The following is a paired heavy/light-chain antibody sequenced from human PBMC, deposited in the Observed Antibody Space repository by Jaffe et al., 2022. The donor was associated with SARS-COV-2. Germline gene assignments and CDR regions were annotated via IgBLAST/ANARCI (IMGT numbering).Light chain of an antibody. CDR2: KAS. J-gene: IGKJ2*01. V-gene: IGKV1-5*03. CDR3: QHSYTYPYT. Sequence: DIQMTQSPSTLSASVGDRVTITCRASQSISSWLAWYQQKPGKAPKLLIYKASSLESGVPSRFSGSGSGTEFTLTISSLQPDDFAAYYCQHSYTYPYTFGQGTKLEIK. CDR1: QSISSW.
Heavy chain of an antibody. Sequence: EVQLVESGGGLVKPGGSLRLSCAASGFTFSNAWMSWVRQAPGKGLEWVGRIKSKTDGGTTDYAAAVKGRFIISRDDSKNTVYLQLNSLKTEDTAVYFCSTGGGGGVLRFFDRTGGGQGTLVTVSS. CDR3: STGGGGGVLRFFDRTG. D-gene: IGHD3-9*01. V-gene: IGHV3-15*01. CDR2: IKSKTDGGTT. J-gene: IGHJ4*02. CDR1: GFTFSNAW.